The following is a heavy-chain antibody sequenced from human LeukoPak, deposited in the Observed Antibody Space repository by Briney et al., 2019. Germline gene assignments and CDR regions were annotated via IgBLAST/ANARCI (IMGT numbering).Heavy chain of an antibody. Sequence: ASVKVSCKASGGTFSSYAISWVRQAPGQGLEWMGGIIPIFGTANYAQKFQGRVTITADESTSTAYMELSSLRSEDTAVYCCARSPSSIAARSKQYYFDYWGQGTLVTVSS. V-gene: IGHV1-69*13. CDR3: ARSPSSIAARSKQYYFDY. J-gene: IGHJ4*02. CDR2: IIPIFGTA. CDR1: GGTFSSYA. D-gene: IGHD6-6*01.